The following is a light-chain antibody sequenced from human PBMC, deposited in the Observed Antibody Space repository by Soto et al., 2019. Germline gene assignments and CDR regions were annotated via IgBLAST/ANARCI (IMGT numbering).Light chain of an antibody. J-gene: IGKJ3*01. CDR3: QQGHSMPFT. CDR2: AAS. Sequence: DIQMTQSPSSLSASVGDRVTITCRASQSITNSLNWYQHKPGKAPTLVVYAASSLHSGVPSRFSGSGSGTDFTLTISSLQPEDFATYFCQQGHSMPFTFGPGTKVDIK. V-gene: IGKV1-39*01. CDR1: QSITNS.